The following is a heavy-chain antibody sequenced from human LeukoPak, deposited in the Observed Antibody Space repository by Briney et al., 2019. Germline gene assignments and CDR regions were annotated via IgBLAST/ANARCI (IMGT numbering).Heavy chain of an antibody. J-gene: IGHJ4*02. V-gene: IGHV3-7*05. CDR2: IKQDGSDK. CDR3: ARIGYSSSTFDY. CDR1: GFTFTSYW. Sequence: PGGSLRLSCAASGFTFTSYWMSWVRQAPGKGLQWVANIKQDGSDKNYVDSVKGRFTISRDNAQNSLYLQVNSLSAEDTAAYYCARIGYSSSTFDYWGQGTLVTVSS. D-gene: IGHD6-6*01.